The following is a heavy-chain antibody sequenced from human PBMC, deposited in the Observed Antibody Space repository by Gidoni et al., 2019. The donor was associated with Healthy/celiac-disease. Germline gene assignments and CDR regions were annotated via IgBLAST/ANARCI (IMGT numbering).Heavy chain of an antibody. D-gene: IGHD3-3*01. CDR1: GYTFTGYY. Sequence: QVQLVQSGAEVKKPGASVKVSCKASGYTFTGYYMHWVRQAPGQGLEWMGWINPNSGGTNYAQKFQGRVTMTRDTSISTAYMELSRLRSDDTAVYYCARESGYDFWSGYSGGWFDPWGQGTLVTVSS. CDR3: ARESGYDFWSGYSGGWFDP. CDR2: INPNSGGT. V-gene: IGHV1-2*02. J-gene: IGHJ5*02.